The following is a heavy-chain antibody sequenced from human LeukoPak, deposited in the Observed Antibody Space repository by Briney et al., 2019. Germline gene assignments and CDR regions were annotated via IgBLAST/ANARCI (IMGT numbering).Heavy chain of an antibody. CDR1: GFTFSSYA. D-gene: IGHD4-23*01. Sequence: GGSLILSCAASGFTFSSYAMNWVRQAPGKGPEWVSYISSSGSTIYYADSVKGRFTISRDNAKNSLYLQMDSLRAEDTAVYYCARGYAGTLFYWGQGTLVTVSS. CDR2: ISSSGSTI. V-gene: IGHV3-48*03. J-gene: IGHJ4*02. CDR3: ARGYAGTLFY.